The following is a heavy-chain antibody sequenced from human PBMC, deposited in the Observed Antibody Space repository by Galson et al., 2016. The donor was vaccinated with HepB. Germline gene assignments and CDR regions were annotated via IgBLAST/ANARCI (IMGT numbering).Heavy chain of an antibody. Sequence: PALVKPTQTLTLTCTFSGFSLTTSGVGVGWIRQPPGKALEWLALIYWDDDKRYRPSLETRLTITKDTSKNQVVLTMTNMDPVDTATYYCARYVTLVRPVNSYCLGDWGQGPLGTGSS. J-gene: IGHJ4*02. CDR1: GFSLTTSGVG. V-gene: IGHV2-5*02. CDR3: ARYVTLVRPVNSYCLGD. D-gene: IGHD3-10*01. CDR2: IYWDDDK.